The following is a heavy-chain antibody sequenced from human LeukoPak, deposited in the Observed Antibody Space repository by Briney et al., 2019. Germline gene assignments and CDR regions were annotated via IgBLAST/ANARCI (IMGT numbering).Heavy chain of an antibody. CDR1: GFTFSSYG. V-gene: IGHV3-23*01. CDR3: AKGDGIAVAYFDY. Sequence: GGSLRLSCAASGFTFSSYGMSWVRQAPGKGLEWVSAISGSGGSTYYADSVKGRFTSSRDNSKNTLYLQMNSLRAEDTAVYYCAKGDGIAVAYFDYWGQGTLVTVSS. J-gene: IGHJ4*02. CDR2: ISGSGGST. D-gene: IGHD6-19*01.